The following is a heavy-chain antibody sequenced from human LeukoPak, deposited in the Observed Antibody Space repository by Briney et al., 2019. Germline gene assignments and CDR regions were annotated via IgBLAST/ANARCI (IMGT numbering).Heavy chain of an antibody. Sequence: ASVKVSCKASGYTFIGFYIHWVRQAPGQGLEWVGWIDPSSGDTKYARRFQGRVTMTRDTLIRTAYMELSSLTSDDTAVYYRARDGAESGYNRYYYYYYMDVWGGGATVTVS. V-gene: IGHV1-2*02. D-gene: IGHD5-24*01. CDR3: ARDGAESGYNRYYYYYYMDV. J-gene: IGHJ6*03. CDR1: GYTFIGFY. CDR2: IDPSSGDT.